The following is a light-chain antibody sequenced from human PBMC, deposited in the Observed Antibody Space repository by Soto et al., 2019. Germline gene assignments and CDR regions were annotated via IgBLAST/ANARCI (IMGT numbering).Light chain of an antibody. CDR1: QSVSSSY. CDR3: QQYGSSLYT. J-gene: IGKJ2*01. Sequence: EIVLTQSPGTLSLSPGERATLSCRASQSVSSSYLAWYQHKPGQAPRLLIDGASSRTTGIPDRFSGSGSGTDFTLTISRLEPEDFAVYYCQQYGSSLYTFGQGTKLEIK. V-gene: IGKV3-20*01. CDR2: GAS.